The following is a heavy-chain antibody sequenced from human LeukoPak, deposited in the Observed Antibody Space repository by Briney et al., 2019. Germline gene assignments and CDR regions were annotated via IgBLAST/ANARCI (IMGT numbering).Heavy chain of an antibody. CDR2: ISYDRSNK. V-gene: IGHV3-30-3*01. CDR1: GFTFSSYA. J-gene: IGHJ6*02. Sequence: GGSLRLSCAASGFTFSSYAIHWVRQAPGKGLEWVAVISYDRSNKYYADSVKGRFTISRDNSKNTLYLQMNSLRAEDTAVYYCARSGGGIYYYFGMDVWGQGTTVTVSS. D-gene: IGHD6-25*01. CDR3: ARSGGGIYYYFGMDV.